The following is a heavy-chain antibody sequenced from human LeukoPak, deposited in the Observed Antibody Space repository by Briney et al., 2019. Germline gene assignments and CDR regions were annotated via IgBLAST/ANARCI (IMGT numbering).Heavy chain of an antibody. CDR1: GFTFSSYA. CDR3: ARDLAYCGGDCYSLDY. V-gene: IGHV3-30-3*01. Sequence: PGRSLRLSCAASGFTFSSYAMHWVRQAPGKGLEWVAVISYDGSNKYYADPVKGRFTISRDNSKNTLYLQMNSLRAEDTAVYYCARDLAYCGGDCYSLDYWGQGTLVTVSS. D-gene: IGHD2-21*01. J-gene: IGHJ4*02. CDR2: ISYDGSNK.